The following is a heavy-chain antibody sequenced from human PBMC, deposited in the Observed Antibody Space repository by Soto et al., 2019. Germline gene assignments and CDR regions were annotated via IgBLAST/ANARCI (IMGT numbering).Heavy chain of an antibody. J-gene: IGHJ6*02. Sequence: EVQLVESGGGLVQPGGSLKVSCAASGFIFSDSGIHWVRQASGKGLEWVGRIRSKRYSYATSYAASVRGRFTISRDDSKNTAYLQMNSMTTEDTDVYFCTRRDGGGMDGWGQGTTVTVSS. CDR3: TRRDGGGMDG. CDR2: IRSKRYSYAT. V-gene: IGHV3-73*01. CDR1: GFIFSDSG. D-gene: IGHD2-21*02.